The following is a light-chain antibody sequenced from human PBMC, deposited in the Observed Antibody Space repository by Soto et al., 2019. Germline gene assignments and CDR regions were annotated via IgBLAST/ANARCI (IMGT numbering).Light chain of an antibody. CDR1: SSDVGAYNY. Sequence: QSVLTQPASVSGSPGQSITISCTGTSSDVGAYNYVSWYQHHPCKVPRLMIFDVSNRPSGVSNRFSGSKSGNTASLTISGLQAEDEADYYCCSYSRSSPYVFGAGTKVT. CDR3: CSYSRSSPYV. CDR2: DVS. V-gene: IGLV2-14*03. J-gene: IGLJ1*01.